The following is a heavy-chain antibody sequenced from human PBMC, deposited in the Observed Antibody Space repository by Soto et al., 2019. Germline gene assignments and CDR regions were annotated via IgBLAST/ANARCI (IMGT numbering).Heavy chain of an antibody. CDR3: ARYPDYYGSGSLLGLDV. CDR2: ISHDGSNK. Sequence: GGSLRLSCAASGFTFSPYAMHWVRQAPGKGLEWVAVISHDGSNKYYTDSVKGRFTISRDNSKNTLHLQMNSLTAEDTAMYYCARYPDYYGSGSLLGLDVWGLGTMVTVSS. J-gene: IGHJ3*01. D-gene: IGHD3-10*01. V-gene: IGHV3-30-3*01. CDR1: GFTFSPYA.